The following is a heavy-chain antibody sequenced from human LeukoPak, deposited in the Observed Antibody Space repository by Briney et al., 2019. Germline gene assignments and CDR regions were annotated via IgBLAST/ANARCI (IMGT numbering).Heavy chain of an antibody. J-gene: IGHJ4*02. D-gene: IGHD2-21*02. CDR1: GFTFSSYG. V-gene: IGHV3-23*01. Sequence: GGSLRLSCAASGFTFSSYGMSWVRQAPGKGLEWVSAISGSGGSTYYADSVKGRFTISRDNSKNTLYLQMNSLRAEDTAVYYCAKDLSFIVVVTASDYWGQGTLVTVSS. CDR2: ISGSGGST. CDR3: AKDLSFIVVVTASDY.